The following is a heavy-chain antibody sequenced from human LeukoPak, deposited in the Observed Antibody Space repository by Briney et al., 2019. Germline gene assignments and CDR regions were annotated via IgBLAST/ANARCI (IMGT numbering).Heavy chain of an antibody. V-gene: IGHV3-23*01. CDR3: VRSGWAYNWFDP. D-gene: IGHD6-19*01. CDR1: GFTFNTYA. CDR2: ISGIGGST. J-gene: IGHJ5*02. Sequence: GGSLRLSCAASGFTFNTYAMNWVRQAPGKGLEWVSDISGIGGSTYYADSVKGRFTISRDNSKNTLYLQMNSLRAEDTAVYYCVRSGWAYNWFDPWGQGTLVTDSS.